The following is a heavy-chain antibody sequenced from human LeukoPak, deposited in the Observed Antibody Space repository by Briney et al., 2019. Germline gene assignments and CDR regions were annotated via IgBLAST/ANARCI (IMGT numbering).Heavy chain of an antibody. CDR1: GGSFSGYY. D-gene: IGHD6-13*01. V-gene: IGHV4-34*01. Sequence: SETLSHTCAVYGGSFSGYYWSWIRQPPGKGLEWIGEVNHSGSTNYNPSLKSRVTISVDTSKNQFSLKLSSVTAADTAVYYCARRKIIAAAGRRPIAPYYFDYWGQGTLVTVSS. CDR2: VNHSGST. J-gene: IGHJ4*02. CDR3: ARRKIIAAAGRRPIAPYYFDY.